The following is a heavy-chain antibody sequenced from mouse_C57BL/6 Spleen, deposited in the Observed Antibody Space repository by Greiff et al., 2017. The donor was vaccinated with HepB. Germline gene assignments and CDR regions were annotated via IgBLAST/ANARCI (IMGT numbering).Heavy chain of an antibody. D-gene: IGHD4-1*01. CDR3: AWDDFDY. Sequence: VQLQQSGPELVKPGASVTISCKASGYALSSSWMNWVKQRPGKGLEWIGRIYPGDGDTNYNGKFKGKATLTADKSSSTAYMQLSSLTSEDSAVYCCAWDDFDYWGQGTTLTVSS. CDR1: GYALSSSW. V-gene: IGHV1-82*01. J-gene: IGHJ2*01. CDR2: IYPGDGDT.